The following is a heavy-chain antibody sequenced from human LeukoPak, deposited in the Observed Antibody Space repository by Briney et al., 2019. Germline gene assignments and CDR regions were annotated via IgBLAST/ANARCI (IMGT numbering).Heavy chain of an antibody. CDR2: IYSGRDT. D-gene: IGHD6-13*01. Sequence: PGGSLRLSCAASGFTVSTNYMNWVRQAPGKGLEWVSIIYSGRDTYYADSVKGRFTVSRDNSKNTLHLQMNSLRAEDTAVYYCTRGPGSTWYSDYWGQGTLVTVSS. CDR1: GFTVSTNY. V-gene: IGHV3-66*02. J-gene: IGHJ4*02. CDR3: TRGPGSTWYSDY.